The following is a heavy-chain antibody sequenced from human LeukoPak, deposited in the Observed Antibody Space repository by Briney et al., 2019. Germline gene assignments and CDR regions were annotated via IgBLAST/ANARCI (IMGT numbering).Heavy chain of an antibody. Sequence: SETLSLTCAVYGGSFSGFYWSWIRQPPGEGLEWIGEINHSGSTNYNPSLKSRVTISVDTSKNQFSLKLNSVTAADTAVYYCARHYGPWGQGTLVTVSS. CDR3: ARHYGP. CDR2: INHSGST. V-gene: IGHV4-34*01. D-gene: IGHD3-16*01. J-gene: IGHJ5*02. CDR1: GGSFSGFY.